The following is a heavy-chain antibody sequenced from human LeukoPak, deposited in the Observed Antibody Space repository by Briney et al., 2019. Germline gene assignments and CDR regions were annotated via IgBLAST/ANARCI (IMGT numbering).Heavy chain of an antibody. CDR2: IYYSGST. CDR1: GGSISSYY. J-gene: IGHJ4*02. CDR3: ATRGLGVVTDYFDY. V-gene: IGHV4-59*12. D-gene: IGHD3-3*01. Sequence: PSETLSLTCTVSGGSISSYYWSWIRQPPGKGLEWIGYIYYSGSTNYNPSLKSRVTISVDTSKNQFSLKLSSVTAADTAVYYCATRGLGVVTDYFDYWGQGTLVTVSS.